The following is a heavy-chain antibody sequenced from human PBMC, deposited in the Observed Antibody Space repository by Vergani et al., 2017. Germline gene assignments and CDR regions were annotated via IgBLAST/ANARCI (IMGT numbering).Heavy chain of an antibody. Sequence: EVHLLESGGGLVQSGGSLRLSCAASGFTFSNSAVSWVRQAPGRGLAWVSSISGPGLSTYYADSVKGRFSISRDNANKSLFLQMNSLRAEDTAVYYCARELPSNDLLLWSGELLDSWGPGTLVAVSS. J-gene: IGHJ4*02. D-gene: IGHD3-10*01. CDR1: GFTFSNSA. CDR3: ARELPSNDLLLWSGELLDS. V-gene: IGHV3-23*01. CDR2: ISGPGLST.